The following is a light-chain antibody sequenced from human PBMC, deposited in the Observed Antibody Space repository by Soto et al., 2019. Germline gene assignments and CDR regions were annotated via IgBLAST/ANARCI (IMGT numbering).Light chain of an antibody. CDR3: QRYNSKSRT. J-gene: IGKJ1*01. CDR2: DAS. CDR1: QNVNSW. Sequence: DIQMTQSPSTLSASVGDRVTITCRASQNVNSWVAWYQQKPGKAPKFLIYDASNLESGVPSRFSGRGSGTEFTLTISSLQPDDFATYCCQRYNSKSRTFGQGTRV. V-gene: IGKV1-5*01.